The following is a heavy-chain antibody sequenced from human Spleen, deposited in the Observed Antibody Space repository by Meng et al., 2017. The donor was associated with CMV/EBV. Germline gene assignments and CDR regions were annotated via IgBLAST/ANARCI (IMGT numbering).Heavy chain of an antibody. CDR2: IYSGDSST. CDR1: GFTFSSYG. J-gene: IGHJ4*02. D-gene: IGHD2/OR15-2a*01. CDR3: AKGGSLLLYYFDY. V-gene: IGHV3-NL1*01. Sequence: GESLKISCAASGFTFSSYGMHWVRQAPGKGLEWVSVIYSGDSSTYFADSVKGRFTISRDNSKNTLYLQMNSLRAEDTAVYYCAKGGSLLLYYFDYWGQGTLVTVSS.